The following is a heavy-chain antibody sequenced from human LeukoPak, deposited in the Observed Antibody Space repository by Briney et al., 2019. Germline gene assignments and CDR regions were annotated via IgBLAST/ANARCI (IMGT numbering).Heavy chain of an antibody. D-gene: IGHD3-3*01. CDR1: GFTFSSYG. CDR2: ISYDGSNK. V-gene: IGHV3-30*19. J-gene: IGHJ3*02. Sequence: PGGSLRLSCAASGFTFSSYGMHWVRQAPGKGLEWVAVISYDGSNKYYADSVKGRFTISRDNSKNTLYLQMNSLRAEDTAVYYCARDRTAYYDFWSGYYPGAFDIWGQGTMVTVSS. CDR3: ARDRTAYYDFWSGYYPGAFDI.